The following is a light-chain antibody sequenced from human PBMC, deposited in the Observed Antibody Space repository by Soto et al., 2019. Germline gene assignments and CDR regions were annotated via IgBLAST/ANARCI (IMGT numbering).Light chain of an antibody. Sequence: QSVLTQPPSVSGAPGQMVTISCTGSSSNIGAGYDVHWYHQLPGTAPKLLIYGNSNRPSGGPDRFAGSKSGTSASLAITGLQAEDEADYYCQSYDSSLSAVVFGGGTKVTVL. CDR2: GNS. CDR1: SSNIGAGYD. J-gene: IGLJ2*01. V-gene: IGLV1-40*01. CDR3: QSYDSSLSAVV.